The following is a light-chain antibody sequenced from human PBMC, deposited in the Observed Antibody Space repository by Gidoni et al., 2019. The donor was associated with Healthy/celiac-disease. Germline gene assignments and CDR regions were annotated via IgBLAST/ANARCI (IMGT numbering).Light chain of an antibody. CDR2: GAS. Sequence: EIVLTQSPPTLSVSPGERATLSCRASQSVSSNLAWYQQKPGQAPRRLSYGASTRATGIPARFSGRGSGTELTLTISSLQSEECAVYYCQQYNNWLITFGQGTRLEIK. V-gene: IGKV3-15*01. J-gene: IGKJ5*01. CDR1: QSVSSN. CDR3: QQYNNWLIT.